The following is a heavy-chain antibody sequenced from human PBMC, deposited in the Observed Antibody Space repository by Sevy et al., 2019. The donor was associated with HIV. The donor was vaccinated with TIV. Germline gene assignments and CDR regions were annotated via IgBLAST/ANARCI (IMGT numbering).Heavy chain of an antibody. Sequence: GGSLRLSCAASGFTFSTYSMHWVRQAPGKGLEWVALIWFDGSNKYYADSVKGRFTISRDNSKNALYLQMNSLRAEDTAVSSCAKAVADSNYYYGLDVWGQGTTVTVSS. CDR1: GFTFSTYS. CDR3: AKAVADSNYYYGLDV. CDR2: IWFDGSNK. V-gene: IGHV3-33*06. J-gene: IGHJ6*02. D-gene: IGHD6-19*01.